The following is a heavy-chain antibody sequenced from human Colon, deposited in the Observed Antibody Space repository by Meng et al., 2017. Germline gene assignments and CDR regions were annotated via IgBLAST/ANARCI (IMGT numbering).Heavy chain of an antibody. D-gene: IGHD3-22*01. CDR2: IHHGRGT. V-gene: IGHV4-4*02. J-gene: IGHJ4*02. Sequence: QVPLEEGGPGLVKPSGTLPLTRAVSGDSITYDNWWSWLRQPPGKGLEWIGEIHHGRGTNYNPALRSRVTFSLDKSRNQLSLTLTSVTAADTAVYYCARNGFYSLGYWGPGALVTVSS. CDR1: GDSITYDNW. CDR3: ARNGFYSLGY.